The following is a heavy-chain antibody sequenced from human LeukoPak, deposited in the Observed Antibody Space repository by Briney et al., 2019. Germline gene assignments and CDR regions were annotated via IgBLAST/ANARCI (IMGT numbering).Heavy chain of an antibody. Sequence: GGSLRLSCAASEFTFSSYSLNWVRQAPGKGLEWVSSISSSSSYIYYADSVKGRFTISRDNAKNSLYLQMNSLRAEDTAVYYCAKDEVLSQYCSGGSCSPFDYWGQGTLVTVSS. V-gene: IGHV3-21*03. CDR3: AKDEVLSQYCSGGSCSPFDY. D-gene: IGHD2-15*01. CDR1: EFTFSSYS. CDR2: ISSSSSYI. J-gene: IGHJ4*02.